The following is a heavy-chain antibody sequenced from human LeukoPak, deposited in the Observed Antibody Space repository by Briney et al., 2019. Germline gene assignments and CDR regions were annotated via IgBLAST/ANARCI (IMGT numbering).Heavy chain of an antibody. CDR3: ARGSAIFGVVITPYYYYGMDV. CDR1: GFTFSSYA. Sequence: QPGRSLRLSCAASGFTFSSYAMHWARQAPGKGLEWVAVISYDGSNKYYADSVKGRFTISRDNSKNTLYLQMNSLRAEDTAVYYCARGSAIFGVVITPYYYYGMDVWGQGTTVTVSS. J-gene: IGHJ6*02. D-gene: IGHD3-3*01. CDR2: ISYDGSNK. V-gene: IGHV3-30-3*01.